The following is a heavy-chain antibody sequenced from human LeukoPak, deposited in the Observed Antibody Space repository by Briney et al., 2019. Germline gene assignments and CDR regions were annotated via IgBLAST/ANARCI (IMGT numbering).Heavy chain of an antibody. CDR2: IYDGGST. J-gene: IGHJ4*02. CDR1: GFAVTNNH. CDR3: ARDDYGDYKAVN. D-gene: IGHD4-17*01. Sequence: PGGSLRLSCAASGFAVTNNHMSWVRQAQGKGLEWVSVIYDGGSTHYIDSVKGRFTISRDTLKYTLDLHMYSLRADDTAVYYCARDDYGDYKAVNWGQGTLVTVSS. V-gene: IGHV3-53*01.